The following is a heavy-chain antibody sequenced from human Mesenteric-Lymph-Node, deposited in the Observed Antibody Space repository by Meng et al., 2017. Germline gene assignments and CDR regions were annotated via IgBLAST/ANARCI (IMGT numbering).Heavy chain of an antibody. CDR2: ISSSGSTI. J-gene: IGHJ5*02. D-gene: IGHD4-17*01. V-gene: IGHV3-48*03. CDR1: GFTFSSYE. Sequence: GGSLRLSCAASGFTFSSYEMNWVRQAPGKGLEWVSYISSSGSTIYYADSVKGRFTISRDNAKNSLYLQMNSLRAEDTAVYYCASMTTVTTSAVDWFDPWGQGTLVTVSS. CDR3: ASMTTVTTSAVDWFDP.